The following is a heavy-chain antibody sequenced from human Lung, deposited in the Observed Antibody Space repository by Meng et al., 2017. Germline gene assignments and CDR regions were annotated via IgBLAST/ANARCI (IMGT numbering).Heavy chain of an antibody. V-gene: IGHV3-15*01. CDR2: MKSNVDGGTV. CDR1: VFTFSNAW. J-gene: IGHJ4*01. CDR3: SGQVDY. Sequence: VKLVASGGCFVKPGGSLRLSCAASVFTFSNAWMTWVRQAPGKGLEWIGRMKSNVDGGTVDYAAAVKGRFFISRDDSENTFYLQMNSLKTEDTAVYYCSGQVDYWGHGTLVTVSS.